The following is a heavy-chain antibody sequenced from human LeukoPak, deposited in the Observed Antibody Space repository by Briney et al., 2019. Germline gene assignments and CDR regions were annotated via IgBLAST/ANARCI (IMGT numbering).Heavy chain of an antibody. V-gene: IGHV3-9*01. J-gene: IGHJ4*02. CDR3: ARDYPPY. Sequence: GGSLRLSCTASGFTFDDYAMHWVRQVPGKGLEWVSGISWNSGFIGYADSVKGRFSISRDNAKNTLYLQMNSLSAEDTALYFCARDYPPYLGQGTLVTVSA. CDR1: GFTFDDYA. CDR2: ISWNSGFI.